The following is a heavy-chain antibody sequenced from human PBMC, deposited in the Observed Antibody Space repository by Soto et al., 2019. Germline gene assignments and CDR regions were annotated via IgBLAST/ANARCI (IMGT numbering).Heavy chain of an antibody. D-gene: IGHD6-13*01. J-gene: IGHJ4*02. CDR1: GGTFSNYA. CDR3: AKDIGFQQHLFVFDN. V-gene: IGHV1-69*01. Sequence: QVQLVQSGVEVKKPGSSVKVSCKASGGTFSNYAFSWVRQAPGQGLEWMGGILPIFTTATYAPKFQDRVTITADESTSTVYMDLSSLRSEDTALYYCAKDIGFQQHLFVFDNWGQGTLVTVSS. CDR2: ILPIFTTA.